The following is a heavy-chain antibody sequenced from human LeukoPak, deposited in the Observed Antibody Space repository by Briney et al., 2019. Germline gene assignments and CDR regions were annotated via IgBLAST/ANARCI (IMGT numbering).Heavy chain of an antibody. CDR2: IILRFGTV. J-gene: IGHJ4*02. CDR3: ARWQASSSEIDY. V-gene: IGHV1-69*01. D-gene: IGHD6-6*01. Sequence: SVKVSCKSSGGTLSGFGISWVRQAPGQGPEWMGGIILRFGTVNYAQKFQGRVTITADESTSTAYMELSSLRSEDTAVYYCARWQASSSEIDYWGQGTLVTVSS. CDR1: GGTLSGFG.